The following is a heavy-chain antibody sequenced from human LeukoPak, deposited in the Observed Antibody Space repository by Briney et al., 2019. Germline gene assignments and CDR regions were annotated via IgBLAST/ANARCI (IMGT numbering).Heavy chain of an antibody. CDR2: IYHSGST. V-gene: IGHV4-38-2*02. CDR1: GYSISSGYY. Sequence: SETLSLTCTVSGYSISSGYYWGWIRQPPGKGLEWIGSIYHSGSTYYNPSLKSRVTISVDTSKNQFSLKLSSVTAADTAVYYCARDKLRFLEWFDYWGQGTLVTVSS. D-gene: IGHD3-3*01. CDR3: ARDKLRFLEWFDY. J-gene: IGHJ4*02.